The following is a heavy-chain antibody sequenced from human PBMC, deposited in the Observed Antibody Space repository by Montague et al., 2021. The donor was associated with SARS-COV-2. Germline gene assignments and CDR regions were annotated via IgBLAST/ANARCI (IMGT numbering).Heavy chain of an antibody. V-gene: IGHV4-39*01. Sequence: SETLSLTCTVSGGSIGTSSYYWGWTRQPPGKGPEWIGSIYYSGNTYYNPSLKSRVSISGDTSKNQFSPKLSSVTAADTAVYYCVRQEFRGAALYYFDNWGQGTLVTVSS. D-gene: IGHD3-10*01. CDR1: GGSIGTSSYY. CDR3: VRQEFRGAALYYFDN. CDR2: IYYSGNT. J-gene: IGHJ4*02.